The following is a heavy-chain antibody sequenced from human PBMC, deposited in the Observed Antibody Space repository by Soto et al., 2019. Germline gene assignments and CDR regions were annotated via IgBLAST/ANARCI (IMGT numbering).Heavy chain of an antibody. CDR1: GFTFSSNW. V-gene: IGHV3-74*01. CDR2: INSDGSST. Sequence: VGSLRLSCAASGFTFSSNWMHWVRQAPGKGLVWVSRINSDGSSTSYADSVKGQFTISRDNAKNTLYLQMNSLRVEDTAVYYCVRGSRSWYVSFDYWGQGTLVTVSS. D-gene: IGHD6-13*01. J-gene: IGHJ4*02. CDR3: VRGSRSWYVSFDY.